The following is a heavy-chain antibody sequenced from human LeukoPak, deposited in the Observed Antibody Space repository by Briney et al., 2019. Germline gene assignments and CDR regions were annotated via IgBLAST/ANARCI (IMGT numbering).Heavy chain of an antibody. CDR2: IYQSGST. Sequence: SETLSLTCTLSGYSISSGYYWGWIRQPPGKGLELIGSIYQSGSTYYNPSLKSRVTISVDTSKNQLSMKLSSVTAADTAVYYCARVSNEYSSSPSWFDPWGQGTLVTVSS. CDR3: ARVSNEYSSSPSWFDP. D-gene: IGHD6-6*01. CDR1: GYSISSGYY. J-gene: IGHJ5*02. V-gene: IGHV4-38-2*02.